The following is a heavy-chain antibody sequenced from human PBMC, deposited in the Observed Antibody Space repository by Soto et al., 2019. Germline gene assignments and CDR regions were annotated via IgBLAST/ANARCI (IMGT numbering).Heavy chain of an antibody. J-gene: IGHJ6*02. Sequence: PGGSLRLSCAASGFTFSSYAMSWIRQAPGKGLEWVSAISGSGGSTYYADSVKGRFTISRDNSKNTLYLQMNSLRAEDTAVYYCAKDSSDSGYYYGMDVWGQGTTVTVSS. CDR3: AKDSSDSGYYYGMDV. CDR1: GFTFSSYA. V-gene: IGHV3-23*01. CDR2: ISGSGGST. D-gene: IGHD3-22*01.